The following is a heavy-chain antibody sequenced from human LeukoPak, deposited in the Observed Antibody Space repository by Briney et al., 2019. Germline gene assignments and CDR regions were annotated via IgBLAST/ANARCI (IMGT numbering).Heavy chain of an antibody. CDR2: VNHSGST. CDR1: GGSFSGYY. Sequence: SETLSLTCAVYGGSFSGYYWSWIRQPPGKGLEWIGEVNHSGSTNYNPSLKSRVTISVDTSKNQFSLKLSSVTAADTAVYYCARGRGSGWYYYWGQGTLVTVSS. J-gene: IGHJ4*02. D-gene: IGHD6-19*01. V-gene: IGHV4-34*01. CDR3: ARGRGSGWYYY.